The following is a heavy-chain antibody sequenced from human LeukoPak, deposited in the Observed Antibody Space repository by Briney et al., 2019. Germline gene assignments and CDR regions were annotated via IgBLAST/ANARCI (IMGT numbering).Heavy chain of an antibody. CDR2: IDPSDSYT. D-gene: IGHD3-9*01. CDR1: GYRFTSYW. Sequence: GGALRISFKGSGYRFTSYWISWGRQMPGKGLGWMGRIDPSDSYTNYSPSFQGHVTISADKSISTAYLQWSSLKASDTALYYCARQRDFDWLLVFDYWGQGTLVTVSS. J-gene: IGHJ4*02. CDR3: ARQRDFDWLLVFDY. V-gene: IGHV5-10-1*01.